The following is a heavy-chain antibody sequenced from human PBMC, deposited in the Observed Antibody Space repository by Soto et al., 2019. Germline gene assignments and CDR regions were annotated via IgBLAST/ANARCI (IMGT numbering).Heavy chain of an antibody. J-gene: IGHJ4*02. CDR3: AKDLTVLVGGYDSPDY. Sequence: PGGSLRLSCAASGFTFSSYAMTWVRQAPGKGLEWVSAISGSRGSTYYADSVKGRFTISRDNSKNTLYLQMNSLRAEDTAVYYCAKDLTVLVGGYDSPDYWGQGTLVTVSS. CDR1: GFTFSSYA. D-gene: IGHD5-12*01. V-gene: IGHV3-23*01. CDR2: ISGSRGST.